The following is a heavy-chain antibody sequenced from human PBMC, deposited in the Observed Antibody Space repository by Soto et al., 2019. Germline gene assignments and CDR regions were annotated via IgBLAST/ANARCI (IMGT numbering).Heavy chain of an antibody. D-gene: IGHD6-19*01. CDR1: GYSFTSYW. CDR2: IYPGDSDT. V-gene: IGHV5-51*01. CDR3: ARQRTAKDPQMAGQQSLDY. J-gene: IGHJ4*02. Sequence: GGSLRLSCKGSGYSFTSYWIGWVRQMPGKGLEWMGIIYPGDSDTRYSPSFQGQVTISADKSISTAYLQWSSLKASDTAMYYCARQRTAKDPQMAGQQSLDYWGQGTLVTVSS.